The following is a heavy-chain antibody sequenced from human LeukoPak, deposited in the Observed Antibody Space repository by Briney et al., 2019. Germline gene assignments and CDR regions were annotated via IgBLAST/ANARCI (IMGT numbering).Heavy chain of an antibody. D-gene: IGHD3-10*01. CDR2: ISSSSSYI. CDR1: GFTFSSYS. CDR3: ASSRNPGSGSYPFDY. V-gene: IGHV3-21*01. Sequence: GVPLRLSCAASGFTFSSYSMNWVRQAPGKGLEWVSSISSSSSYIYYADSVTGRFTISRDNAKNSLYLQMNSLRDEDTAVYYCASSRNPGSGSYPFDYWGQGTLVTVSS. J-gene: IGHJ4*02.